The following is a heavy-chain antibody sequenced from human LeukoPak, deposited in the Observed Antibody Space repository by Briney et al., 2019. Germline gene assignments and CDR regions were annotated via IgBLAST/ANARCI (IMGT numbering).Heavy chain of an antibody. J-gene: IGHJ4*02. V-gene: IGHV1-18*01. Sequence: ASVKVSCKASGYTFTSYGISWVRQAPGQGLEWMGWISAYNGNTNYAQKLQGRVTMTTDTSSSTAYMELRSLRSDDTAVYYCARDGYCSGTSCYTADYWGQGTLVTVSS. D-gene: IGHD2-2*02. CDR2: ISAYNGNT. CDR1: GYTFTSYG. CDR3: ARDGYCSGTSCYTADY.